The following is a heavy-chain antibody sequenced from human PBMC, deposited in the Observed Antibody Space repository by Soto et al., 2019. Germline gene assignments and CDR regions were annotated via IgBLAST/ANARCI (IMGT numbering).Heavy chain of an antibody. CDR2: IIPIFGTA. Sequence: SVKVSCKASGGTFSSYAISWVRQAPGQGLEWMGGIIPIFGTANYAQKFQGRVTITADESTSTAYMKLSSLRSEDTAVYYCAGSSSGFYYYGMDVWGQGTTVTVSS. CDR1: GGTFSSYA. D-gene: IGHD3-3*01. J-gene: IGHJ6*02. CDR3: AGSSSGFYYYGMDV. V-gene: IGHV1-69*13.